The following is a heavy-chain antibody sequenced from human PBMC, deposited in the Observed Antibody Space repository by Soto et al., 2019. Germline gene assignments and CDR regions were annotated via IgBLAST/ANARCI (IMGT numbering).Heavy chain of an antibody. D-gene: IGHD1-26*01. CDR1: GYTFTDYG. J-gene: IGHJ4*02. Sequence: QVQLVQSGVEVKKPGASVKVSCKASGYTFTDYGVSWVRQAPGQGLEWMGWINTYNGKTNYAQKVQGRVTMTTDTSAATAYMELRSLKSDDTAVYYCARDQYAVGGDFWGLGTRVTVSS. CDR2: INTYNGKT. CDR3: ARDQYAVGGDF. V-gene: IGHV1-18*01.